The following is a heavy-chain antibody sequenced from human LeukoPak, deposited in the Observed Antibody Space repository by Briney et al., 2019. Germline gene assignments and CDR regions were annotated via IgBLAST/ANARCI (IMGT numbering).Heavy chain of an antibody. V-gene: IGHV3-21*01. D-gene: IGHD1-26*01. J-gene: IGHJ6*03. Sequence: PGGSLRLSCAASGFSFSSYNMNWVRQTPGKGLEWVSSITSSSTYTFYADSVKGRFTISRDNARNSLYLQMNSLRAEDTAVYYCAGDPYSGTYGDTYYYYMDVWGKGTTVTISS. CDR3: AGDPYSGTYGDTYYYYMDV. CDR2: ITSSSTYT. CDR1: GFSFSSYN.